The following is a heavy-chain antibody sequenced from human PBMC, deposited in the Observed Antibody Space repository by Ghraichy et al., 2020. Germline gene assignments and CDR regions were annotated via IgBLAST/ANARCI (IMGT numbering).Heavy chain of an antibody. CDR2: ISGSGGST. J-gene: IGHJ6*02. CDR3: AGYISGWKYFYGMDV. D-gene: IGHD6-19*01. Sequence: RGSLRLSCAASGFTFSRYDMSWVRQAPGTGLEWVSAISGSGGSTFYADSVKGRFTISRDNSKNTLYLQMNSLRAEDTAVYYCAGYISGWKYFYGMDVWGQGTTVTVSS. CDR1: GFTFSRYD. V-gene: IGHV3-23*01.